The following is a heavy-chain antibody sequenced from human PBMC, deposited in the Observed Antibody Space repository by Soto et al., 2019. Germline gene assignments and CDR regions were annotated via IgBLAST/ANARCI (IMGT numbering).Heavy chain of an antibody. D-gene: IGHD5-12*01. CDR1: GFTFSGSA. Sequence: EVQLVESGGGLVQSGGSLKLSCAASGFTFSGSAMHWVRQASGKGLEWVGRIRSKANSYATAYAASVKGRFTISRDDSKNTAYLQMNSLKTEDTAVYYCTRQVGYEASFDIWGQGTMVTVSS. J-gene: IGHJ3*02. CDR3: TRQVGYEASFDI. V-gene: IGHV3-73*02. CDR2: IRSKANSYAT.